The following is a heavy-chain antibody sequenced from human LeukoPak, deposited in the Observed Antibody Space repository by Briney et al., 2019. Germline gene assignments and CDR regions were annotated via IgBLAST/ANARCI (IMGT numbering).Heavy chain of an antibody. V-gene: IGHV3-21*01. CDR2: ISSSSSYI. J-gene: IGHJ6*03. D-gene: IGHD5-18*01. Sequence: AGSLRLSCAASGFTFSSYSMNWVRQAPGKGLEWVSSISSSSSYIYYADSVKGRFTISRDNAKNSLYLQMNSLRAEDTAVYYCARESYSYPYYYYYYMDVWGKGTTVTVSS. CDR3: ARESYSYPYYYYYYMDV. CDR1: GFTFSSYS.